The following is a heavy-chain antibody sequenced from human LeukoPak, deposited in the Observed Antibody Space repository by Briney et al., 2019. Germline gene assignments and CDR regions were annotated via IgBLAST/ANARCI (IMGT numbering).Heavy chain of an antibody. CDR2: IRYDGSNK. V-gene: IGHV3-30*02. J-gene: IGHJ4*02. CDR1: GFTFSSYG. CDR3: AKEIDSNYGFGY. D-gene: IGHD4-11*01. Sequence: PGGSLRLSCAASGFTFSSYGMHWVRQAPGKGLEWVAFIRYDGSNKYYADSVKGRFTISRDNSKNTLYLQMNSLRAEDTAVYYCAKEIDSNYGFGYWGQGTLVTVSS.